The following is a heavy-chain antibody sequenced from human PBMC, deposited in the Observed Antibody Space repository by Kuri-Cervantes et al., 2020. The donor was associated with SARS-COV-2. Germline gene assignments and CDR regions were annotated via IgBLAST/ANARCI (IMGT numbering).Heavy chain of an antibody. CDR1: GFTFSSYA. CDR2: ISGSGSYI. D-gene: IGHD3-3*01. Sequence: GESLKISCAASGFTFSSYAMSWVRQAPGKGLEWVSAISGSGSYIYYADSVKGRFTISRDNSKNTLYLQMNSLRAEDTAVYYCAKDFWSGYYYFDYWGQGTLVTVSS. V-gene: IGHV3-23*01. CDR3: AKDFWSGYYYFDY. J-gene: IGHJ4*02.